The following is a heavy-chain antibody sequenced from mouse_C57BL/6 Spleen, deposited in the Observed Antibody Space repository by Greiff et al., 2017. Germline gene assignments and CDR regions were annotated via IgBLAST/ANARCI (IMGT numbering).Heavy chain of an antibody. CDR1: GYTFTSYW. CDR2: IHPTSGST. Sequence: QVQLQQPGAELVKPGASVKLSCKASGYTFTSYWMHWVKQRPGQGLEWIGMIHPTSGSTNYNEKFKSKATLTVDKSSSTAYMQLSSLTSEDSAVYYCARGRGMATGGDVWGTGTTVTVSS. CDR3: ARGRGMATGGDV. D-gene: IGHD2-2*01. J-gene: IGHJ1*03. V-gene: IGHV1-64*01.